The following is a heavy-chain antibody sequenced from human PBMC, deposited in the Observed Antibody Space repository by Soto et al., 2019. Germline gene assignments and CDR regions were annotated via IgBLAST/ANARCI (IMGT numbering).Heavy chain of an antibody. J-gene: IGHJ6*02. CDR3: ANTPHGYSYGYYYYGMDV. CDR1: GGSISSSSYY. D-gene: IGHD5-18*01. V-gene: IGHV4-39*01. CDR2: IYYSGST. Sequence: SATLSLTCTVSGGSISSSSYYWGWIRQPPGKGLEWIGSIYYSGSTYYNPSLKSRVTISVDTSKNQFSLKLSSVTAADTAVYYCANTPHGYSYGYYYYGMDVWGQGTTVTVSS.